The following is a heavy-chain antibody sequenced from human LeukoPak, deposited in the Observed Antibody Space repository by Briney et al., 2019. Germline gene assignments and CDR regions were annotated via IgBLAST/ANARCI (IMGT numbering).Heavy chain of an antibody. V-gene: IGHV3-15*01. Sequence: SGGSLRLSCAASGFTFSNAWMSWVRQAPGKGLEWVGRIKSKTDGGTTDYAAPEKGRFTISRDDSKSTLYLQMNSLKTEDTAVYYCTTHPPIYCSSTSCLDYWGQGTLVTVSS. CDR2: IKSKTDGGTT. CDR3: TTHPPIYCSSTSCLDY. J-gene: IGHJ4*02. CDR1: GFTFSNAW. D-gene: IGHD2-2*01.